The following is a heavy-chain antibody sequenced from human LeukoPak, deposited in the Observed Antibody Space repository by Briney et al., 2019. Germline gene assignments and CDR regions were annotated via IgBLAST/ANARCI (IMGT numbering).Heavy chain of an antibody. CDR2: INPNSGGT. Sequence: ASVKVSCNSSGYTFTGYYMHWVRQAPGQGLEWMGWINPNSGGTHYAQKFQGRVTMTRDTSINTAYMELSRLRSDDTAIYYCARGSSIVTSTIAWFDPWGQGALVAVSS. V-gene: IGHV1-2*02. CDR1: GYTFTGYY. CDR3: ARGSSIVTSTIAWFDP. D-gene: IGHD6-6*01. J-gene: IGHJ5*02.